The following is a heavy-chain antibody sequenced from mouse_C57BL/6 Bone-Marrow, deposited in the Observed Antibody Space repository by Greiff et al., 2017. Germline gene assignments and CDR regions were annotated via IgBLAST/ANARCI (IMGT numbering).Heavy chain of an antibody. V-gene: IGHV1-5*01. CDR3: TRDVGGHYYAMDY. CDR1: GYTFTSYW. CDR2: IYPGNSDT. J-gene: IGHJ4*01. Sequence: VHVKQSGTVLARPGASVKMSCKTSGYTFTSYWMHWVKQRPGQGLEWIGAIYPGNSDTSYNQKFKGKAKLTAVTSASTAYMELSSLTNEDSAVYYCTRDVGGHYYAMDYWGQGTSVTVSS.